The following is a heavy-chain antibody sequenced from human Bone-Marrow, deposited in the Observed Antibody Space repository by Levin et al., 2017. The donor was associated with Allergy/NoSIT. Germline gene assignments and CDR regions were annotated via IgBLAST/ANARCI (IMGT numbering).Heavy chain of an antibody. CDR2: IYYSGST. V-gene: IGHV4-59*01. J-gene: IGHJ6*02. CDR1: GDSISRYY. CDR3: ARDAQTSPSRNYGMDV. Sequence: SETLSLTCTVSGDSISRYYWSWIRQPPGKGLEWIGYIYYSGSTNYNPSLKSRVTISVDTSKNQFSLDLNFVTAADTAVYYCARDAQTSPSRNYGMDVWGQGTTVTVSS.